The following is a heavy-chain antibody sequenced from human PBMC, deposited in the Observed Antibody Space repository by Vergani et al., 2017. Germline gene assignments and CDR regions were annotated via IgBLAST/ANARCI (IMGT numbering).Heavy chain of an antibody. J-gene: IGHJ3*02. CDR1: GYTFTSYG. Sequence: QVQLVQSGAEVKKPGASVKVSCKASGYTFTSYGISWVRQAPGQGLEWMGWISAYNGNTNYAQKLQGRVTMTTDTATSTAYMELRSLRSDDTAVYYCARDMTTVLQASETFDIWGQGTMVTVSS. D-gene: IGHD4-11*01. CDR2: ISAYNGNT. V-gene: IGHV1-18*01. CDR3: ARDMTTVLQASETFDI.